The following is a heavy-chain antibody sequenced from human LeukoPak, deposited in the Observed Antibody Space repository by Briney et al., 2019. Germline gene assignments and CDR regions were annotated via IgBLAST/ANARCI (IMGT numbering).Heavy chain of an antibody. CDR3: ASSRRYYYGSSGYYAFDI. Sequence: SETLSLTCTVSGGSISSGDYYWSWIRQPPGKGLEWIGYIYYSGSTYYNPSLKSRVTISVDTSKNQFSLRLSSVTAADTAVYYCASSRRYYYGSSGYYAFDIWGQGTMVTVSS. D-gene: IGHD3-22*01. CDR2: IYYSGST. J-gene: IGHJ3*02. V-gene: IGHV4-30-4*08. CDR1: GGSISSGDYY.